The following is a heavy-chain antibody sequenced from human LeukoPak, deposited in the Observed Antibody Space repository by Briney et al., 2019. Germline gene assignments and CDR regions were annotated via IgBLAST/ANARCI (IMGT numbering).Heavy chain of an antibody. CDR3: AIAPKYCTNGVCRQPFDY. D-gene: IGHD2-8*01. Sequence: PGGSLSLSCAASGFTFSSYWMSWVRQAPGKGLEWVANIKQDGSEKYYVDSVKGRFTISRDNAKNSLYLQMNSLRAEDTAVYYCAIAPKYCTNGVCRQPFDYSGQGTLVTVSS. V-gene: IGHV3-7*01. J-gene: IGHJ4*02. CDR1: GFTFSSYW. CDR2: IKQDGSEK.